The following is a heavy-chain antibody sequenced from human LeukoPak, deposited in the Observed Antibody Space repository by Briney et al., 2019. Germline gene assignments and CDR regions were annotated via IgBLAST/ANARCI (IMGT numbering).Heavy chain of an antibody. CDR3: ARSDWLDS. CDR2: IKGDGSST. Sequence: GGSLRLSCAASGFTFSGKWMHWVRHAPGKGLVWVSRIKGDGSSTSYVDSVKGRFTISRDNAKNTLHLQMDSLRAEDTAVYYCARSDWLDSWGQGTLVIVSS. CDR1: GFTFSGKW. V-gene: IGHV3-74*01. J-gene: IGHJ5*01.